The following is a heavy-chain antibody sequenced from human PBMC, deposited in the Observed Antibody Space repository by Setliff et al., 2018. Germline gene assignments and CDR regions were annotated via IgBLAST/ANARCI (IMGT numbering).Heavy chain of an antibody. V-gene: IGHV1-18*01. CDR2: ISSYNDVT. D-gene: IGHD2-15*01. CDR1: GYIFKSYG. CDR3: AISTLSICSGGTCPNAFDV. Sequence: ASVKVSCKASGYIFKSYGISWVRQAPGQGLEWMGWISSYNDVTNYAQRFQGRVTMTTDTSKSAAYMDLRGLRSDDTAVYYCAISTLSICSGGTCPNAFDVWGQGTMVTVSS. J-gene: IGHJ3*01.